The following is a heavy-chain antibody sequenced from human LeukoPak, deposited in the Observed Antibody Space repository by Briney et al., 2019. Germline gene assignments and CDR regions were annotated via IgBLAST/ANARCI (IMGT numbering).Heavy chain of an antibody. Sequence: GGSLRLSCVASGFTFSGYAMSWVRQAPGKGLEWVSVISGSGDSTYYADPVKGRFTISRDNSKNTLYLQMKSLRVEDTAVYYCAKVRGYSGYGYFDYWGQGTLVTVSS. CDR1: GFTFSGYA. V-gene: IGHV3-23*01. CDR2: ISGSGDST. CDR3: AKVRGYSGYGYFDY. J-gene: IGHJ4*02. D-gene: IGHD5-12*01.